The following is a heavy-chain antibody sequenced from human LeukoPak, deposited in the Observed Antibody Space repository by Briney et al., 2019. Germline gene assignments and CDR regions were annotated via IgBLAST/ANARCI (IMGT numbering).Heavy chain of an antibody. J-gene: IGHJ4*02. CDR2: IKQDGSEK. CDR1: GFSFSSYW. Sequence: GGSLRLSCAASGFSFSSYWMSWVRQAPGKGLEWVANIKQDGSEKYYVDSVKGRFTISRDNAKNSLYLQMNSLRAEDTAVYYCARDSVHYYDSSGYFDYWGQGTLVTVSS. V-gene: IGHV3-7*01. CDR3: ARDSVHYYDSSGYFDY. D-gene: IGHD3-22*01.